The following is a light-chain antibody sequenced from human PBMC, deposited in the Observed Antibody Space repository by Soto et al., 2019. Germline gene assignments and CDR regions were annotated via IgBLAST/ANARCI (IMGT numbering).Light chain of an antibody. V-gene: IGLV2-14*01. J-gene: IGLJ1*01. Sequence: QSVLTQPSSVSGSPGQSITISCTGTISDVGAYNYVSWFQQHPGKAPTLIISEVSNRPSGVSNRFSGSKSGNAASLTISGLQAEDEADYCCFSFTTNWTHVFGTGTKVTVL. CDR1: ISDVGAYNY. CDR2: EVS. CDR3: FSFTTNWTHV.